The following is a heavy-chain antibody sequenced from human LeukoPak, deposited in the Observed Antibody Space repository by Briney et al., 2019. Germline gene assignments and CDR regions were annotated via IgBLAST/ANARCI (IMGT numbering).Heavy chain of an antibody. J-gene: IGHJ4*02. CDR2: ISGRGEAI. CDR1: GFTFSNHN. V-gene: IGHV3-48*01. Sequence: GGSLRLSCAASGFTFSNHNMDWVRQAPGKGLEWISYISGRGEAIFYADSVQGRFTISRDDAKNSIYLQMNGLTAEDTAVYYCARTYGSGSLDYGGQGTLVTVSS. D-gene: IGHD2-15*01. CDR3: ARTYGSGSLDY.